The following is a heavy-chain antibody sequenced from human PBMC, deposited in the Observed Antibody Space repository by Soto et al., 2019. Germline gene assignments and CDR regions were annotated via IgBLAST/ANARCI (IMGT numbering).Heavy chain of an antibody. CDR3: TGDAWGGP. CDR1: GFDFNYYY. J-gene: IGHJ5*02. Sequence: WGCLGLACRASGFDFNYYYMSWIRQAPGKGLEWISDINSNGATTHYADSVKGRFTISRDNTKKTVFLQMSNLTVGDTAVYYWTGDAWGGPSGQGIVVTVSS. CDR2: INSNGATT. V-gene: IGHV3-11*01. D-gene: IGHD3-16*01.